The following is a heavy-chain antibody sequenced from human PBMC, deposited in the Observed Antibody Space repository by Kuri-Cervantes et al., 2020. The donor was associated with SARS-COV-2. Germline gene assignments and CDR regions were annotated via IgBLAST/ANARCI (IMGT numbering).Heavy chain of an antibody. CDR1: GFAVSSNY. J-gene: IGHJ4*02. D-gene: IGHD6-13*01. V-gene: IGHV3-53*01. CDR3: AIAAAEFFDY. CDR2: IYSGGST. Sequence: GESLKISCAASGFAVSSNYMSWVRQAPEKGLEWVSVIYSGGSTYYADSVKGRFTISRDNSKNTLYLQMNSLRAEDTAVYYCAIAAAEFFDYWGQGTLVTVSS.